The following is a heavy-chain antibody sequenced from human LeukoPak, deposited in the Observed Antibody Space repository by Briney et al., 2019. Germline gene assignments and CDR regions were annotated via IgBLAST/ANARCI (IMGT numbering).Heavy chain of an antibody. CDR2: ISGSGGST. J-gene: IGHJ4*02. CDR3: AKGCGSYPVEYCFDY. Sequence: GGSLRLSCAASGFTFSSYAMSWVRQAPGKGLEWVSAISGSGGSTYYADSVKGRFTISRDNSKNTLYLQMNSLRAEDTAVYYCAKGCGSYPVEYCFDYWGQGTLVTVSS. V-gene: IGHV3-23*01. CDR1: GFTFSSYA. D-gene: IGHD1-26*01.